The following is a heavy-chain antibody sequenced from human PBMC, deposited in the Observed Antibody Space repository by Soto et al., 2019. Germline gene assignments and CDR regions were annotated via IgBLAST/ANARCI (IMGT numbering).Heavy chain of an antibody. J-gene: IGHJ4*02. CDR1: GGSTSGSY. V-gene: IGHV4-59*01. Sequence: SETLSLTCNVTGGSTSGSYWSWVRQSPGKGLEWIGYIHYSGTTTYSPSLRSRVTISLDPSESQFSLKLTSVTAADTAIYYCARESIGGWQLSRGRGSLVTVSS. D-gene: IGHD1-1*01. CDR2: IHYSGTT. CDR3: ARESIGGWQLS.